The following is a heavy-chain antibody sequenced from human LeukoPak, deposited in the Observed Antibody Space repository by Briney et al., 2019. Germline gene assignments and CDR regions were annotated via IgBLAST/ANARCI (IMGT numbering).Heavy chain of an antibody. V-gene: IGHV3-43*01. Sequence: GGSRRLSCAASGFTFDDYTMHWVRQAPGKGLEWVSLISWDGGSTYYADSVKGRFTISRDNSKNSLYLQMNSLRTEDTALYYCAKESPNDFWSGLDVWGKGTTVTVSS. CDR2: ISWDGGST. CDR3: AKESPNDFWSGLDV. J-gene: IGHJ6*04. D-gene: IGHD3-3*01. CDR1: GFTFDDYT.